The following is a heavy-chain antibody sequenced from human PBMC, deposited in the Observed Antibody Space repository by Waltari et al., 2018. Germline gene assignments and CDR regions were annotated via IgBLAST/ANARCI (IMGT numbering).Heavy chain of an antibody. J-gene: IGHJ4*02. CDR2: ITSGGST. D-gene: IGHD3-22*01. CDR1: GFTFSDYA. CDR3: AKLHYDTSGYYGKVDY. Sequence: EVQLLESGGGLVQPGGSLRLSCAASGFTFSDYAMSWVRQAPGKGLRYVPSITSGGSTYYADSVKGRFAISRDNSKNTLYLQMNSLGAEDTAVYYCAKLHYDTSGYYGKVDYWGQGTLVTVSS. V-gene: IGHV3-23*01.